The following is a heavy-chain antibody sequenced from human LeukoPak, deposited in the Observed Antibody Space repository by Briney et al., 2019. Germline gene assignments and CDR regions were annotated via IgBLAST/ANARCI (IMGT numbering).Heavy chain of an antibody. V-gene: IGHV3-43*01. J-gene: IGHJ4*02. D-gene: IGHD6-13*01. CDR3: VAGTPLDY. Sequence: GGSLRLSCAASGFTFDDYTMHWVRQAPGKGLEWVSLISWDGGSTYYADSVKGRFTISRDNSKNSLYLQMNSLRDEDTAVYYCVAGTPLDYWGQGTLVTVSS. CDR1: GFTFDDYT. CDR2: ISWDGGST.